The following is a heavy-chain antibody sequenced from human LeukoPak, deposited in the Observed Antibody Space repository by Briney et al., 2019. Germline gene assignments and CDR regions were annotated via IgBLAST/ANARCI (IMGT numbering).Heavy chain of an antibody. CDR1: GFTFSSYW. J-gene: IGHJ4*02. Sequence: GGSLRPSCAASGFTFSSYWMSWVRQAPGKGLEWVANIKQGGSEKYYVDSVKGRFTISRDNAKNSLYLQMNSLRAEDTAVYYCAYSGWYYEYWGQGTLVTVSS. V-gene: IGHV3-7*01. D-gene: IGHD6-19*01. CDR3: AYSGWYYEY. CDR2: IKQGGSEK.